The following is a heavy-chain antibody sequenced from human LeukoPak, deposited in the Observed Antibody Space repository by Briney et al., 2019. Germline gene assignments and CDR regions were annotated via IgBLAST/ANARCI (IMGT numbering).Heavy chain of an antibody. CDR1: GLTLSNYW. CDR2: IKPDGSGK. J-gene: IGHJ4*02. D-gene: IGHD3-3*01. CDR3: ARDASAYY. Sequence: GGSLRLSCVAPGLTLSNYWMSWVRQAPGKGLEWVATIKPDGSGKYYVDSVKGRFTISRDNAKRSLFLQMDSLRAEDTAVYYCARDASAYYWGQGTLVTVSS. V-gene: IGHV3-7*01.